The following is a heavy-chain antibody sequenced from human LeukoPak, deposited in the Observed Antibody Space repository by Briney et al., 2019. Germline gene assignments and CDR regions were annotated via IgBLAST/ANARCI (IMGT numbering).Heavy chain of an antibody. J-gene: IGHJ4*02. V-gene: IGHV3-43D*03. CDR1: GFTFDDYA. D-gene: IGHD5-18*01. CDR3: AKAVHLWNYFDY. CDR2: ITWDGGST. Sequence: GGSLRLSCAASGFTFDDYAMHWVRQVPGKGLEWVSLITWDGGSTYYADSVKGRFTISRDNSKNSLYLQMNSLRAEDTALYYRAKAVHLWNYFDYWGQGTLVTVSS.